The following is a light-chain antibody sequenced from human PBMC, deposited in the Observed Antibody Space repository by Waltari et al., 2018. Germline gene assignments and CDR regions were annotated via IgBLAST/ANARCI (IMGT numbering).Light chain of an antibody. CDR2: NTN. CDR3: VLYLGGGMSV. V-gene: IGLV8-61*01. CDR1: SASVSTSHY. Sequence: QTVVTQETSLSVSPGATVTLTCDLNSASVSTSHYPSWYQQPPGPAPRVLMYNTNSRSSGGPDRFSGSIVGNRAALTITGAQAEDESFYYCVLYLGGGMSVFGGGTRLTVL. J-gene: IGLJ3*02.